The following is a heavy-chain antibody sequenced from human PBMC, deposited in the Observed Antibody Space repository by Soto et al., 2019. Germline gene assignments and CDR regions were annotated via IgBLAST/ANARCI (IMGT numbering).Heavy chain of an antibody. V-gene: IGHV1-8*01. CDR1: GYTFTSYD. J-gene: IGHJ3*02. CDR2: MNPNSGNT. Sequence: ASVKVSCKASGYTFTSYDINWVRQATGQGLEWMGWMNPNSGNTGYAQKFQGRVTMTRNTSISTAYMELSSLRSEDTAVYYCASILAAIDAFDIWGQGTMVTVSS. D-gene: IGHD2-2*02. CDR3: ASILAAIDAFDI.